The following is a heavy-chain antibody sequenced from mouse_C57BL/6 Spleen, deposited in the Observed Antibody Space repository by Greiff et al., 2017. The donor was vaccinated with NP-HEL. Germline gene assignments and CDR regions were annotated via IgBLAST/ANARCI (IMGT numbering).Heavy chain of an antibody. CDR3: ARANCLDY. V-gene: IGHV1-81*01. CDR1: GYTFTSYG. D-gene: IGHD4-1*02. J-gene: IGHJ2*01. Sequence: VQLQQSGAELARPGASVKLSCKASGYTFTSYGISWVKQRTGQGLEWIGNINPSNGGTNYNEKFKSKATLTVDKSSSTAYMQLSSLTSEDSAVYYCARANCLDYWGQGTTLTVSS. CDR2: INPSNGGT.